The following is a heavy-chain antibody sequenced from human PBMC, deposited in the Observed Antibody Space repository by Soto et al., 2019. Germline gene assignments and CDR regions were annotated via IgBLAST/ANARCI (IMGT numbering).Heavy chain of an antibody. CDR3: AREGASGFGMDV. CDR1: GGSIRSYY. Sequence: QVQLQESGPGLVKPSETLSLTCNVSGGSIRSYYWSWVRQPAGKPLEWIGCIYTSGSTNYNPSLKSRVSMSVDTSKNQFSLEVTSVTAADTAVYYCAREGASGFGMDVWGLGTTVTVSS. D-gene: IGHD1-26*01. V-gene: IGHV4-4*07. CDR2: IYTSGST. J-gene: IGHJ6*02.